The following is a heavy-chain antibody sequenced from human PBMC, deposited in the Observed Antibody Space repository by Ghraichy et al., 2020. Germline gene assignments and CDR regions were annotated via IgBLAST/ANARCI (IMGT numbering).Heavy chain of an antibody. D-gene: IGHD6-19*01. CDR2: ISSSTRYI. V-gene: IGHV3-21*01. CDR3: SRGGGAGTPVLYHMDV. CDR1: GLMFSPNT. Sequence: GGSLRLSCVASGLMFSPNTMNWVRQAPGKGLEWVSSISSSTRYIYYADSVKGRFTISRDNAQNSLYLQMNSLRAEDTAVYYCSRGGGAGTPVLYHMDVWGRATTITVSS. J-gene: IGHJ6*02.